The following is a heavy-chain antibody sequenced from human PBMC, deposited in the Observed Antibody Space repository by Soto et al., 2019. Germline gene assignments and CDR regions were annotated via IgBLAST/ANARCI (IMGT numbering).Heavy chain of an antibody. CDR2: ISANSGNT. Sequence: GASVKVSCKASGYTFTSYGISWVRQAPGQGLEWMGWISANSGNTSYAQKFQGRVTMTTNTSISTAYMELSSLRSEDTAVYYCARGVLITIFGVASHYYYYMDVWGKGTTVTVSS. V-gene: IGHV1-18*01. CDR3: ARGVLITIFGVASHYYYYMDV. J-gene: IGHJ6*03. D-gene: IGHD3-3*01. CDR1: GYTFTSYG.